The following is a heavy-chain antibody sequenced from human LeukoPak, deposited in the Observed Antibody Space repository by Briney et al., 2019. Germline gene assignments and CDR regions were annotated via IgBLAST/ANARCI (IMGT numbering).Heavy chain of an antibody. CDR1: GYSFTSHW. Sequence: GESLKISCKGSGYSFTSHWIGWVRQMPGKGLEWMGIIYPSDSDTRYSPSFQGQVTISADKSISTAYLEWSSLEASDTAMNYCARRGYCSGTSCYVFDFWGQGTLVTVSS. J-gene: IGHJ4*02. D-gene: IGHD2-2*01. V-gene: IGHV5-51*01. CDR2: IYPSDSDT. CDR3: ARRGYCSGTSCYVFDF.